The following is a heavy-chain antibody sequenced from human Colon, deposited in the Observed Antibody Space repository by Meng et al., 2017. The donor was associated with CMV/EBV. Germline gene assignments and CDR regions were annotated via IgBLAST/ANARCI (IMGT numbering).Heavy chain of an antibody. Sequence: QVQLMQWGAGLWKPSDAWSLTCAVYGWSFSGYYWSWIRQPPGKGLEWIGEINHSGSTNYNPSLKSRVTISVDTSKNQFSLKLSSVTAADTAVYYCARGLYGSGRHQIDYWGQGTLVTVSS. CDR3: ARGLYGSGRHQIDY. D-gene: IGHD3-10*01. J-gene: IGHJ4*02. CDR1: GWSFSGYY. V-gene: IGHV4-34*01. CDR2: INHSGST.